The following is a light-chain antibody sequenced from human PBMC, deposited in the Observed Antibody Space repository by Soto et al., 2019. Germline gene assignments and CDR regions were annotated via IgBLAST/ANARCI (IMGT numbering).Light chain of an antibody. J-gene: IGKJ5*01. V-gene: IGKV3-11*01. CDR1: QSVSIY. CDR3: QQRSNSPPWIT. Sequence: EIVLTQSPATLSLSPGERATLSCRASQSVSIYLACYQQKPGQAPRLLIYDASNRATGIPAKFSGSGSGTDFTLTISSLEPEDSAVYYCQQRSNSPPWITFGQGTRL. CDR2: DAS.